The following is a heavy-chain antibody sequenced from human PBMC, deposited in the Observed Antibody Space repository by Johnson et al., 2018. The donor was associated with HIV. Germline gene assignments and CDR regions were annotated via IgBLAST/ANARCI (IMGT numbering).Heavy chain of an antibody. D-gene: IGHD1-26*01. V-gene: IGHV3-9*01. CDR1: GFTFDDYA. CDR3: ARDRGGGSYHDAFDI. J-gene: IGHJ3*02. CDR2: ISWNSGSI. Sequence: VQLVESGVGLVQPGRSLKLSCAASGFTFDDYAMHWVRQAPGKGLEWVSGISWNSGSIGYADSVKGRFTISRDNAKNSLYLQMNSLRAEDTAVYYCARDRGGGSYHDAFDIWGQGTMVTVSS.